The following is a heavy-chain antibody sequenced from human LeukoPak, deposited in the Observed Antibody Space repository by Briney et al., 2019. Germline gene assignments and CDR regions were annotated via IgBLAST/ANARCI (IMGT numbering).Heavy chain of an antibody. D-gene: IGHD3-16*01. J-gene: IGHJ4*02. CDR2: ISNSGNTI. CDR3: ARYRVITNDYFDS. V-gene: IGHV3-11*01. CDR1: GFTFGDYY. Sequence: PGESLRLSCAASGFTFGDYYMTWIRQAPGKGLEWVSYISNSGNTIKEADSVKGRFTISRDNAQNSLFLQMKSLRAEDTAVYYCARYRVITNDYFDSWGQGTLVTVSS.